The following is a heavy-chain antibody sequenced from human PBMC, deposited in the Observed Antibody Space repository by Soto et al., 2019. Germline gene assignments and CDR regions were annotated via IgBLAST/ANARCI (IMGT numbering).Heavy chain of an antibody. V-gene: IGHV4-30-4*01. CDR2: IYYSGST. CDR1: GGSISSGDYY. J-gene: IGHJ6*02. CDR3: ARASPVVTDV. Sequence: QVQLQESGPGLVKPSQTLSLTCTVSGGSISSGDYYWSWIRQPPGNGLECIGPIYYSGSTYYNPSLKRQVTISGATSKNQFSLKLSSVTAADTAVYYCARASPVVTDVWGQGTTVTVSS. D-gene: IGHD5-18*01.